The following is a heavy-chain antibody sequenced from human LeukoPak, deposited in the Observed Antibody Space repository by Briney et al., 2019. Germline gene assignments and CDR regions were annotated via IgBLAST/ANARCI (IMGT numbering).Heavy chain of an antibody. CDR3: TTGGYYYYYGMDV. Sequence: GGSLRLSCAASGFNFGYAWMTWVRQAPGKGLEWVGRIKSNNQGGTTDYAAPVKGRFSISRDDAKNRLYLQMNSLRTEDTAVYYCTTGGYYYYYGMDVWGQGTTVTVSS. CDR2: IKSNNQGGTT. J-gene: IGHJ6*02. V-gene: IGHV3-15*01. CDR1: GFNFGYAW.